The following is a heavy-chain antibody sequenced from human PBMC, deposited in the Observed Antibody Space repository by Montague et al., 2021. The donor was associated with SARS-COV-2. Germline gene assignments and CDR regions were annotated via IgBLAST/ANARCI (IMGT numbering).Heavy chain of an antibody. CDR3: TRHLRIGSY. J-gene: IGHJ4*02. D-gene: IGHD3-10*01. Sequence: SLRLSCAASGFTFGYYAMSWVRQAPGKGLEWVGFIRSKAYGGTTVYSLSVNGRFTISRDDSTIITYLQMNSLKTEDRAVYYCTRHLRIGSYWGQGTLVTVSS. CDR2: IRSKAYGGTT. V-gene: IGHV3-49*04. CDR1: GFTFGYYA.